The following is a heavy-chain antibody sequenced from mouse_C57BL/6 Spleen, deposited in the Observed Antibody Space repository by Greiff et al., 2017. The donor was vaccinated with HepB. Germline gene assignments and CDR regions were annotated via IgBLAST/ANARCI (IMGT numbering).Heavy chain of an antibody. J-gene: IGHJ3*01. CDR1: GYTFTDYN. CDR3: ARRADYDGAGFAY. D-gene: IGHD2-4*01. Sequence: VQLQQSGPELVKPGASVKMSCKASGYTFTDYNMHWVKQSHGKSLEWIGYINPNNGGTSYNQKFKGKATLTVNKSSSTAYMELRSLTSGDSAVYYCARRADYDGAGFAYGGQGTLVTVAA. CDR2: INPNNGGT. V-gene: IGHV1-22*01.